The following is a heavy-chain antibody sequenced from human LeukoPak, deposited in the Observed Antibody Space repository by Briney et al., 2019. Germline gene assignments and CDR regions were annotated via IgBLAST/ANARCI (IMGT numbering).Heavy chain of an antibody. J-gene: IGHJ4*02. CDR3: ATRQDYGDYDFNY. D-gene: IGHD4-17*01. CDR1: GYSFTSYW. Sequence: GESLKISCKGSGYSFTSYWIGWVRQMPGKGLEWMGIIYPGDSDTRYSPSFQGQVTISADKSISTAYLQWSSLKDSDTAVYYCATRQDYGDYDFNYWGQGTLVTVSS. CDR2: IYPGDSDT. V-gene: IGHV5-51*01.